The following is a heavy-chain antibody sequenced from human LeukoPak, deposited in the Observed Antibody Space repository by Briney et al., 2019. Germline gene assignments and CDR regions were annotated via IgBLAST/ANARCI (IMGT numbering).Heavy chain of an antibody. D-gene: IGHD3-10*01. Sequence: SETLSLTCTVYGGSFSGYYWSWIRQPPGKGLEWIGEINHSGSTNYNPSLKSRVTISVDTSKNQFSLKLSSVTAADTAVYYCARGLLWFGEPTYNWFDPWGQGTLVTVSS. CDR2: INHSGST. J-gene: IGHJ5*02. V-gene: IGHV4-34*01. CDR1: GGSFSGYY. CDR3: ARGLLWFGEPTYNWFDP.